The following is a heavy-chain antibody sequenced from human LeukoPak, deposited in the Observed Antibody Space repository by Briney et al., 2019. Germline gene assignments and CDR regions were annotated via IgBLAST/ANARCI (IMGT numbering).Heavy chain of an antibody. Sequence: PSQTLFLTCTVSGDSISGGNYYWSWIRQQPGRDLEWLGYIHNSGITFYNPSLESQFTISVDTSKNQFSLKLNSVTAADTAVYYCARDGDTAEGDYFDYWGQGTLVTVSS. V-gene: IGHV4-31*01. CDR3: ARDGDTAEGDYFDY. CDR1: GDSISGGNYY. CDR2: IHNSGIT. D-gene: IGHD5-18*01. J-gene: IGHJ4*02.